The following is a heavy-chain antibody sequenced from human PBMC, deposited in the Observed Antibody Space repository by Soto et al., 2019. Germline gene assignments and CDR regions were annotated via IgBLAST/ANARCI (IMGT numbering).Heavy chain of an antibody. J-gene: IGHJ6*02. CDR3: ARVDCGLQNHHYSGMDV. D-gene: IGHD3-9*01. Sequence: QVQLQESGPGLVRPSETLSLTCTVSGASISNFYWCWIRQPPGKGLEWIAYIHYSGSTTYNPSLKSRLSKSIDTSKKQFSLRLTSVTAADTAVYYCARVDCGLQNHHYSGMDVWGQGTTVTVSS. V-gene: IGHV4-59*01. CDR2: IHYSGST. CDR1: GASISNFY.